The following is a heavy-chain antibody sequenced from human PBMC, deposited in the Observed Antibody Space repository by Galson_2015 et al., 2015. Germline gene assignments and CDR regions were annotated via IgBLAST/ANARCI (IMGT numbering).Heavy chain of an antibody. CDR3: ARETSATGYGDH. CDR2: VTPGSGAT. CDR1: GYTFSNYH. V-gene: IGHV1-46*01. D-gene: IGHD5-12*01. Sequence: SVKVSCKASGYTFSNYHIHWVRQAPGQGLEWMGIVTPGSGATSYAEKFQGRVIMTGDMSRTTAFLELSSLRSDDTALYYCARETSATGYGDHWGQGTLVTVSS. J-gene: IGHJ4*02.